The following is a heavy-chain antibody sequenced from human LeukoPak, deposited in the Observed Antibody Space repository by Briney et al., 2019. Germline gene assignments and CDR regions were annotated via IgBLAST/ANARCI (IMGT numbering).Heavy chain of an antibody. CDR2: INPNSGGT. CDR3: ARWMRSPYYYGMDV. J-gene: IGHJ6*02. V-gene: IGHV1-2*06. D-gene: IGHD5-12*01. CDR1: GYTFTGYY. Sequence: GASVKVSCKASGYTFTGYYMHWVRQAPGQGLEWMGRINPNSGGTNYAQKFQGRVTMTRDTSISTAYMELSRLRSDDTAVYYCARWMRSPYYYGMDVWGQGTTVTVSS.